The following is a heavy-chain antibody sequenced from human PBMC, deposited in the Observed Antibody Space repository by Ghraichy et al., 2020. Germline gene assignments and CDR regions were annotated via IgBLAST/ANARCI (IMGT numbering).Heavy chain of an antibody. CDR3: ARFGY. Sequence: GGSLRLSCAASGFTFSDYDMSWIRQAPGKGLEWVSYISSSGSNIYYADSVKGRFTISRDNAKNSLYLQMNSLRAEDTAVYYCARFGYWGQGTLVTVSS. V-gene: IGHV3-11*04. J-gene: IGHJ4*02. CDR1: GFTFSDYD. CDR2: ISSSGSNI.